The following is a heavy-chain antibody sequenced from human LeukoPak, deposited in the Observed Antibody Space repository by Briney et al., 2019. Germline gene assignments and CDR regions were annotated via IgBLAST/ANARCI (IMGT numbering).Heavy chain of an antibody. Sequence: SETLSLTCTVSGGSISSYYWSWIRQPPGKGLEWIGYIYYSGSTNYNPSLKSRVTISVDTSKNQFPLKLSSVTAADTAVYYCASTVVVPAAMLSEYFQHWGQGTLVTVSS. J-gene: IGHJ1*01. CDR2: IYYSGST. D-gene: IGHD2-2*01. V-gene: IGHV4-59*08. CDR1: GGSISSYY. CDR3: ASTVVVPAAMLSEYFQH.